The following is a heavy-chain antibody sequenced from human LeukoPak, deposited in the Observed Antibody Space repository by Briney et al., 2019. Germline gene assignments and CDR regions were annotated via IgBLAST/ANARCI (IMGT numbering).Heavy chain of an antibody. D-gene: IGHD1-26*01. V-gene: IGHV1-18*04. J-gene: IGHJ6*04. CDR2: ISAYNGNK. CDR1: GYTFTSYG. Sequence: ASVKVSCKASGYTFTSYGISWVRQAPGQGLEWMGWISAYNGNKNYAQKLQGRVTMTTDTSTSTAYMELRSLRSDDTAVYYCARAGQYSGSGYPYYYGMDVWGKGTTVTVSS. CDR3: ARAGQYSGSGYPYYYGMDV.